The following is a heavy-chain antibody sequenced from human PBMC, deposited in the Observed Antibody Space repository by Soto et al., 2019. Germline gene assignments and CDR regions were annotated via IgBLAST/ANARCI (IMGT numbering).Heavy chain of an antibody. D-gene: IGHD1-26*01. Sequence: SETLSLTCTVSGGSISSGGYYWSWIRQHPGKGLEWIGYIYYSGSTYYKPSLKSRVTISVDTSKNQFSLKLSSVTAADTAVYFCARRWGPTFDCRGQGTLVTGSS. CDR3: ARRWGPTFDC. CDR2: IYYSGST. V-gene: IGHV4-31*03. CDR1: GGSISSGGYY. J-gene: IGHJ4*02.